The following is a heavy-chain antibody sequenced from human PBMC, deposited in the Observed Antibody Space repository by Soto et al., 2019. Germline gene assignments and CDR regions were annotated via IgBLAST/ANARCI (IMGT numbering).Heavy chain of an antibody. Sequence: ASVKVSCKASGYTFTGYYMHWVRQAPGQGLEWMGWINPNSGGTNYAQKFQGWVTMTRDTSISTAYMELSRLRSDDTAVYYCARESAYCSGGSCYPPYYYYGMDVWGQGTTVTVS. D-gene: IGHD2-15*01. J-gene: IGHJ6*02. CDR2: INPNSGGT. CDR1: GYTFTGYY. CDR3: ARESAYCSGGSCYPPYYYYGMDV. V-gene: IGHV1-2*04.